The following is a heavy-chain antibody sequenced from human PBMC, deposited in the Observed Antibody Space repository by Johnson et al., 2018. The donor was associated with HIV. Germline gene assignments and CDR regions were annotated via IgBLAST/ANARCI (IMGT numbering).Heavy chain of an antibody. V-gene: IGHV3-11*04. CDR2: ISSSGRTI. Sequence: VESGGGLVQPGGSLRLSCAASGFTVRSNYMSWVRQAPGKGLEWVSYISSSGRTIYSADAVQGRFTISRDNAKNSLYVQMNSLRVEDTAVYYCARGISNWNYFDDDAFDIWGQGTMVTVSS. D-gene: IGHD1-7*01. CDR3: ARGISNWNYFDDDAFDI. CDR1: GFTVRSNY. J-gene: IGHJ3*02.